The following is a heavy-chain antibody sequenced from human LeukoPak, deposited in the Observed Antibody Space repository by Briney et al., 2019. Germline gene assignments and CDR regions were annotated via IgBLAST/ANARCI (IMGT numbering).Heavy chain of an antibody. D-gene: IGHD2-15*01. V-gene: IGHV3-15*01. CDR3: SGCSGGSCDIIDY. CDR2: IKSKTDGGTT. Sequence: GGSLRLSCAASGFTFSNAWMSWVRQAPGKGLEWVGRIKSKTDGGTTDYAAPVKGRFTISRDDSRNTLYLQMNSLKTEDTAVYYCSGCSGGSCDIIDYWGQGTLVTVSS. CDR1: GFTFSNAW. J-gene: IGHJ4*02.